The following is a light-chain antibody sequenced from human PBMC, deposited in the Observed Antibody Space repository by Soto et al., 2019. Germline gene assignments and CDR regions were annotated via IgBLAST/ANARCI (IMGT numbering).Light chain of an antibody. J-gene: IGLJ3*02. CDR1: SSDVGSYNY. V-gene: IGLV2-14*03. Sequence: QSALTQPASVSGSPGQSITISCTGTSSDVGSYNYVSWYQQHPGEAPKVMIYDVSSRPSGVSTRFSGSKSGNTAALTISGLQAEDEAQYYCSACTSATTVVSGGGTKLTLL. CDR3: SACTSATTVV. CDR2: DVS.